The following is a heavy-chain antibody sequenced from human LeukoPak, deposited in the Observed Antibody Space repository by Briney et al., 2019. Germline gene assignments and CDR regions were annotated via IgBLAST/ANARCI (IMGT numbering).Heavy chain of an antibody. V-gene: IGHV3-7*02. J-gene: IGHJ5*02. Sequence: GGSLRLSCAASGFTFSAYRMSWVRQAPGKGLEWVADINQDGSETYHVASMKGRFTISRDNAKNSLYLQMDSLRAEDTAVFFCATDPGLGGRAPETWGQGPLVTVS. CDR1: GFTFSAYR. CDR2: INQDGSET. CDR3: ATDPGLGGRAPET. D-gene: IGHD3-16*01.